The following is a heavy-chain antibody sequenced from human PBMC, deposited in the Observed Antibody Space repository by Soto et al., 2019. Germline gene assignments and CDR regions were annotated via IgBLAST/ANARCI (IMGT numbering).Heavy chain of an antibody. CDR3: TSAAVASY. CDR2: SRGKTNSYAT. J-gene: IGHJ4*02. D-gene: IGHD6-19*01. CDR1: GFTFSDSA. Sequence: EVQLVESGGGLVHPGGSLKVSCAASGFTFSDSAMHWVRQASGKGLEWVGRSRGKTNSYATTYAASLKGRFTISRDDSKSTTYLQMNSLKDEDTAGYYCTSAAVASYWGQGTLVTVSS. V-gene: IGHV3-73*02.